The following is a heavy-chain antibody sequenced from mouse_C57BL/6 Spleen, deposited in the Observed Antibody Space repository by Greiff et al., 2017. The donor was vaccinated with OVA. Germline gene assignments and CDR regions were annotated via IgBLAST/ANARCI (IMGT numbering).Heavy chain of an antibody. D-gene: IGHD2-1*01. J-gene: IGHJ2*01. CDR2: IWSGGST. CDR1: GFSLTSYG. Sequence: VQVVESGPGLVQPSQSLSITCTVSGFSLTSYGVHWVRQSPGKGLEWLGVIWSGGSTDYNAAFISRLSISKDNSKSQVFFKMNSLQADDTAIYYCARAPSNYHFDYWGQGTTLTVSS. V-gene: IGHV2-2*01. CDR3: ARAPSNYHFDY.